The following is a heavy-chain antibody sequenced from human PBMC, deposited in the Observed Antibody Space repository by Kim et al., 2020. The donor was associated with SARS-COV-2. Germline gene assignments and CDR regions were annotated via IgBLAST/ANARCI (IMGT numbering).Heavy chain of an antibody. CDR1: GGSISSGSYY. V-gene: IGHV4-61*02. J-gene: IGHJ4*02. Sequence: SETLSLTCTVSGGSISSGSYYWSWIRQPAGKGLEWIGRIYTSGSTNYNPSLKSRVTISVDTSKNQFSLKLSSVTAADTAVYHCARDRGQQLYYFDYWGQGTLVTVSS. D-gene: IGHD6-13*01. CDR3: ARDRGQQLYYFDY. CDR2: IYTSGST.